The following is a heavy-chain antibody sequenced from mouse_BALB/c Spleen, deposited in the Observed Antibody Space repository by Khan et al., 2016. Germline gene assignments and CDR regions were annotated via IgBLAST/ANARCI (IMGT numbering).Heavy chain of an antibody. CDR1: GYSITSGYG. Sequence: EVQLQESGPGLVKPSQSLSLTCTVTGYSITSGYGWNWIRPFPGNKLEWMGYISYSGSTNYNPSLKSRISITRDTSKTQSSLQVDSVTTEDAAAYNYTQAARIKYWGQRTTLTVAS. V-gene: IGHV3-2*02. J-gene: IGHJ2*01. D-gene: IGHD3-1*01. CDR2: ISYSGST. CDR3: TQAARIKY.